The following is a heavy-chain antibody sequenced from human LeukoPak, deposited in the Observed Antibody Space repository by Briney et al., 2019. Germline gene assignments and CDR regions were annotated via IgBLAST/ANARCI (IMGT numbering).Heavy chain of an antibody. J-gene: IGHJ4*02. CDR3: ARGPVVVVAATFPFDY. V-gene: IGHV1-18*01. D-gene: IGHD2-15*01. CDR1: GYTFTSYG. CDR2: ISAYNGNT. Sequence: GASVKVPCKASGYTFTSYGISWVRQAPGQGLEWMGWISAYNGNTNYAQKLQGRVTMTTDTSTSTAYMELRSLRSDDTAVYYCARGPVVVVAATFPFDYWGQGTLVTVSS.